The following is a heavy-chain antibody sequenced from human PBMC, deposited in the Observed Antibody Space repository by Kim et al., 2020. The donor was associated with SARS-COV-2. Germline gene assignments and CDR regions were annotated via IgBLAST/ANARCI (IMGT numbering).Heavy chain of an antibody. V-gene: IGHV1-2*02. CDR1: GYTFTDYY. Sequence: ASVKVSCKASGYTFTDYYIHWVRQAPGQGLEWMGWINPYSGDTTYAQKFQGRVTMTRDTSIRTPYVELSSLRSDDTAVYYCARSAHFWSGHYLDFWGQGTLISV. J-gene: IGHJ4*02. D-gene: IGHD3-3*01. CDR2: INPYSGDT. CDR3: ARSAHFWSGHYLDF.